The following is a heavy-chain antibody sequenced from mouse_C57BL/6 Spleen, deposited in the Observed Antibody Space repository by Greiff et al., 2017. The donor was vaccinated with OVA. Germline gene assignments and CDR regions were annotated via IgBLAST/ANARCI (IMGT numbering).Heavy chain of an antibody. D-gene: IGHD5-1-1*01. CDR2: INYDGSST. V-gene: IGHV5-16*01. CDR3: ARDAGVYPLYFDV. J-gene: IGHJ1*03. Sequence: EVKLVESEGGLVQPGSSLKLSCTASGFTFSDYYMAWVRQVPEKGLEWVANINYDGSSTYYLDPLKSRFIISRDNAKNILYLQMSSLKSEDTATYYCARDAGVYPLYFDVWGTGTTVTVSS. CDR1: GFTFSDYY.